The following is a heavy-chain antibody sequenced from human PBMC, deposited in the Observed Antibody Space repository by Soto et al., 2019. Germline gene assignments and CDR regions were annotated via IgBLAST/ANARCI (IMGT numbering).Heavy chain of an antibody. Sequence: EVKLLESGGGLAQPGGSLRLSCAASGFTFNKYVMTWVRQAPGKGLEWVSSISDGGENTYYADSVKGRFTISRDNSKDTLYLQMTSLTAEDTATYYCGKAQNIVSYGNYWGQGALVAVSS. V-gene: IGHV3-23*01. CDR1: GFTFNKYV. CDR2: ISDGGENT. CDR3: GKAQNIVSYGNY. J-gene: IGHJ4*02. D-gene: IGHD2-15*01.